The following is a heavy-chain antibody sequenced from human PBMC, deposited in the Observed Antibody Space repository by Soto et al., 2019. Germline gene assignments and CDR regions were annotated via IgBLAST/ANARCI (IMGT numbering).Heavy chain of an antibody. V-gene: IGHV1-69*01. CDR3: ARDETGDSYYYYYGMDV. D-gene: IGHD7-27*01. Sequence: QVQLVQSGAEVKMPGSSVKVSCKASGGTFNTYNINWVRQAPGQGLEWMGGILPIFGTTNYAQRFQGRVTITADDSTSTAYMELSSLRSEDTAVYYCARDETGDSYYYYYGMDVWGQGTTVTVTS. CDR1: GGTFNTYN. J-gene: IGHJ6*02. CDR2: ILPIFGTT.